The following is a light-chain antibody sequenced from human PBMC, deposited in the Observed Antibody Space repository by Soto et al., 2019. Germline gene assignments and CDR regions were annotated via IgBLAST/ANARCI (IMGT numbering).Light chain of an antibody. CDR2: DAS. CDR3: HHYGSSSR. CDR1: QSVSNNY. J-gene: IGKJ1*01. Sequence: EIVLTQSPATLSLSPGERATLSCGASQSVSNNYLAWYQQKPGLAPRLLIYDASSRVTGIPDRFSGSGSGTDFTLTISRLEPEDFAVYYCHHYGSSSRLGQGTKVEIK. V-gene: IGKV3D-20*01.